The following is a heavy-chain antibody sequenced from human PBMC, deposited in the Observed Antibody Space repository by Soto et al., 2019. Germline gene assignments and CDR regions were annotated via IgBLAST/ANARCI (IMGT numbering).Heavy chain of an antibody. CDR1: GGSLSSYY. CDR3: ARGALIPL. CDR2: ICTSGST. J-gene: IGHJ3*01. D-gene: IGHD3-16*02. Sequence: PSETLSLTCTVSGGSLSSYYWSWIRQPAGKGLEWIGRICTSGSTNYNPSLRSRVTMSVDTSKNRFSLTLRPVTAADTAVYYCARGALIPLWGQGTMVTVSS. V-gene: IGHV4-4*07.